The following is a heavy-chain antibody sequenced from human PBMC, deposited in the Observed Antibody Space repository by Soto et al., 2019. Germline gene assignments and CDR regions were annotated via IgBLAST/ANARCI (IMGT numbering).Heavy chain of an antibody. CDR3: ARDAWQQCPGDY. V-gene: IGHV1-18*01. CDR2: ISADNSNR. Sequence: QVQLVQSGAEVKKPGASVKVSCKGSGYTFASHGISWVRQDPGQGLEWMGWISADNSNRNYAEKFQGRVTMTTDTSTSTAYLEVRSLRSDDTAVYYCARDAWQQCPGDYWGQGTLVTVSS. D-gene: IGHD2-2*01. J-gene: IGHJ4*02. CDR1: GYTFASHG.